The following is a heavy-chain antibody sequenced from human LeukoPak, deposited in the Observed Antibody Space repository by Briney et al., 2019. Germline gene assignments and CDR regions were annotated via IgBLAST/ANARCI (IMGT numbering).Heavy chain of an antibody. J-gene: IGHJ6*03. D-gene: IGHD3-10*01. Sequence: GGSLRLSCAASGFTFSSYSMNWVRQAPGKGLEWVSSISSSSSYIYYADSVKGRFTISRDNAKNSLYLQMNSLRAEDTAVYYCARGRTHYYGSGSYYTQDYMDVWGKGTTVTVSS. CDR1: GFTFSSYS. CDR3: ARGRTHYYGSGSYYTQDYMDV. V-gene: IGHV3-21*01. CDR2: ISSSSSYI.